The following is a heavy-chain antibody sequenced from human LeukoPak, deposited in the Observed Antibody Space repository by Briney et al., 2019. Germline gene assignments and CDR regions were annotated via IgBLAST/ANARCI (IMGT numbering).Heavy chain of an antibody. CDR3: ARAFDY. CDR2: LSTGSGTI. Sequence: SGGSLRLSCAASGFTFRSYDMNWVRQAPGRGLEWVSYLSTGSGTIYYADSVKGRFTISRDDAKNSLFLQMSSLRAEDTPVYYCARAFDYWGQGTLATVSS. V-gene: IGHV3-48*04. J-gene: IGHJ4*02. CDR1: GFTFRSYD.